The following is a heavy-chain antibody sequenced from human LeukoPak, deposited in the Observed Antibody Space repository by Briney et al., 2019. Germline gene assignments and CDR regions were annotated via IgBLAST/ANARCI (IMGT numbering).Heavy chain of an antibody. Sequence: SVKVSCKASGGTFSSYATSWVRQAPGQGLEWMGRIIPILGIANYAQKFQGRVTITADKSTSTAYMELSSLRSEDTAVYYCARDRDSSSWYVDYGMDVWGQGTTVTVSS. CDR2: IIPILGIA. D-gene: IGHD6-13*01. CDR3: ARDRDSSSWYVDYGMDV. J-gene: IGHJ6*02. V-gene: IGHV1-69*04. CDR1: GGTFSSYA.